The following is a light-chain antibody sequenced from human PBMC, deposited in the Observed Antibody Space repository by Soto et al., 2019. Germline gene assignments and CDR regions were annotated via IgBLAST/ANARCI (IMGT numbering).Light chain of an antibody. CDR1: QSLSGW. V-gene: IGKV1-5*01. Sequence: DIQMTQSPSTLSASVGDRVIITCRASQSLSGWLAWYKQKPGKAPKLLIYDASSLQSGVPSRFSGSGSGTEYTLTISSLQPDDFATYYCQQYNIYSLTFGPGTKVDLK. CDR3: QQYNIYSLT. CDR2: DAS. J-gene: IGKJ3*01.